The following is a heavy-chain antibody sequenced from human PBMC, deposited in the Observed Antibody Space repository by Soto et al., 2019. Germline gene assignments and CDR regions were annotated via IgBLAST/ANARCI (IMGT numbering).Heavy chain of an antibody. D-gene: IGHD2-8*02. CDR2: IYHSGST. CDR1: GGSISSGGYS. J-gene: IGHJ4*02. V-gene: IGHV4-30-2*01. CDR3: ARDKITGLFDY. Sequence: PSETLSLTCAVSGGSISSGGYSWSWIRQPPGKGLEWIGYIYHSGSTNYNPSLKSRVTISVDTSKNQFSLKLTSVTAADTAVYYCARDKITGLFDYWGQGTLVTVPQ.